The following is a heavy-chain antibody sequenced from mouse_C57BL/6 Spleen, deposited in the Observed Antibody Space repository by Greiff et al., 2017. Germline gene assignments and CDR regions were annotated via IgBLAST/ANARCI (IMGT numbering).Heavy chain of an antibody. CDR2: IYPRSGNT. J-gene: IGHJ4*01. CDR1: GYTFTSYG. D-gene: IGHD1-1*01. V-gene: IGHV1-81*01. CDR3: ARCYYYGRDYAMDY. Sequence: LQESGAELARPGASVKLSCKASGYTFTSYGISWVKQRTGQGLEWIGEIYPRSGNTYYNEKFKGKATLTADKSSSTAYMELRSLTSEDSAVYFCARCYYYGRDYAMDYWGQGTSGTVSS.